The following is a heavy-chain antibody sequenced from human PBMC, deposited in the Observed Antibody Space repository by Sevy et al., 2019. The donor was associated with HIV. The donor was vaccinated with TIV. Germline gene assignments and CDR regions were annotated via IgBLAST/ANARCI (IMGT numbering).Heavy chain of an antibody. J-gene: IGHJ5*02. CDR1: GGTFSSYA. V-gene: IGHV1-69*04. Sequence: ASVKVSCKASGGTFSSYAISWVRQAPGQGLEWMGRIIPILGIANYAQKFQGTVTITADKSTSTAYMELSSLRSEDTAVYYCAAAPFGVVIINWFDPWGQGTLVTVSS. D-gene: IGHD3-3*01. CDR3: AAAPFGVVIINWFDP. CDR2: IIPILGIA.